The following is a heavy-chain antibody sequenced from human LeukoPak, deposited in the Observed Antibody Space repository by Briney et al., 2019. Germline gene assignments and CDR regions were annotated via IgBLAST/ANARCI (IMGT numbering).Heavy chain of an antibody. CDR2: IYYSGST. D-gene: IGHD4-23*01. V-gene: IGHV4-39*01. CDR1: GGSISSTSYY. J-gene: IGHJ4*02. CDR3: ASRLRWPSYFDY. Sequence: SETLSLTFTVSGGSISSTSYYWGWIRQPPGKGLEWIGSIYYSGSTYYNPSLKSRVTISVVTSKNQFSLKLSSVTAADTAVYYCASRLRWPSYFDYWGQGTLVTVSS.